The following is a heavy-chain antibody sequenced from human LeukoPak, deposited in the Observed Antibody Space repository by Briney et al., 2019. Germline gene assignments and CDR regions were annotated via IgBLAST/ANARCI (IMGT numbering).Heavy chain of an antibody. Sequence: GGSLRLSCTASGFTFGDYAMSWVRQAPGKGLEWVGFIRSKAYGGTTEYAASVKGIFTISRDDSKSIAYLQMNSLKTEDTAVYYCTRDQGVGATRRYYGMDVWGQGTTVTVSS. CDR3: TRDQGVGATRRYYGMDV. V-gene: IGHV3-49*04. D-gene: IGHD1-26*01. J-gene: IGHJ6*02. CDR2: IRSKAYGGTT. CDR1: GFTFGDYA.